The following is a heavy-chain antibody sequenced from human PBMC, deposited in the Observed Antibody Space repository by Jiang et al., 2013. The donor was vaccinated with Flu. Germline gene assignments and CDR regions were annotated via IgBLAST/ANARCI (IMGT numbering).Heavy chain of an antibody. V-gene: IGHV2-70*04. J-gene: IGHJ3*01. CDR2: IDWDDDK. D-gene: IGHD3-22*01. CDR3: ARTDSSDYYQDAFGL. Sequence: KPTQTLTLTCTFSGFSLSTSGMRASWIRQPPGKALEWLARIDWDDDKFYSTSLKTRLTISKDTSKNQVVLTMTNMDPVDTATYYCARTDSSDYYQDAFGLWGQGTMVTVSS. CDR1: GFSLSTSGMR.